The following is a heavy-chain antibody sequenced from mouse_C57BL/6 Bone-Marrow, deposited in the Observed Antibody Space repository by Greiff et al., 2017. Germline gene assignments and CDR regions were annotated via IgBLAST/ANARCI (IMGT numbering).Heavy chain of an antibody. J-gene: IGHJ3*01. V-gene: IGHV8-12*01. CDR1: GFSLSTSGMG. Sequence: QVQLKESGPGILQSSQTLSLTCSSSGFSLSTSGMGVSWIRQPSGKGLEWLAHIYWDDDKRNNPSLKSRLTISKDTSRNQVFLKITSVDTADTATYYCARRASYGSSYSFAYWGQGTLVTVSA. D-gene: IGHD1-1*01. CDR2: IYWDDDK. CDR3: ARRASYGSSYSFAY.